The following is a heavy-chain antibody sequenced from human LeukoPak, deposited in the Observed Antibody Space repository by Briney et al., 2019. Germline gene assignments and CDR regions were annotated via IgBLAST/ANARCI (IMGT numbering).Heavy chain of an antibody. Sequence: GGSLRLSCAASGFTFSSYGMHWVRQAPGKGLEWVAVIWYDGSNKYYADPVKGRFTISRDNSKNTLYLQMNSLRAEDTAVYYCARFLNLIVGARVDAFDIWGQGTMVTVSS. CDR3: ARFLNLIVGARVDAFDI. D-gene: IGHD1-26*01. V-gene: IGHV3-33*01. CDR1: GFTFSSYG. CDR2: IWYDGSNK. J-gene: IGHJ3*02.